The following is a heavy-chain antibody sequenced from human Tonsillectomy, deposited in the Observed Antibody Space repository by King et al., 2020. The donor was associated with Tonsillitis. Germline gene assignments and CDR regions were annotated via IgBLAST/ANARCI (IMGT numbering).Heavy chain of an antibody. CDR2: ISYDGSNK. J-gene: IGHJ4*02. V-gene: IGHV3-30*18. Sequence: VQLVESGGGVVQPGRSLRLSCAASGFTFSSYGMHWVRQAPGKGLEWVAVISYDGSNKYYADSVKGRFTISRDNSKNTLYLQMNSLRAEDTAVYYCAKWPEYSSSWEGDYWGQGTLVTVSS. CDR1: GFTFSSYG. CDR3: AKWPEYSSSWEGDY. D-gene: IGHD6-13*01.